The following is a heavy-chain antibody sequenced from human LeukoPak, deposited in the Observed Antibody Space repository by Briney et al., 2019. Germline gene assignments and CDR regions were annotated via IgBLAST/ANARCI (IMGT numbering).Heavy chain of an antibody. CDR3: ARDPLLLFGEGHTDV. Sequence: PGGSLRLSCAASGFTFSNYAIHWVRQAPGKGLEWVAVTSYDGSSEYYADSVKGRFNISRDNSKNTVSLQMSSLRVEDTAVYYCARDPLLLFGEGHTDVWGQGTTVTVSS. CDR2: TSYDGSSE. D-gene: IGHD3-10*01. J-gene: IGHJ6*02. V-gene: IGHV3-30*04. CDR1: GFTFSNYA.